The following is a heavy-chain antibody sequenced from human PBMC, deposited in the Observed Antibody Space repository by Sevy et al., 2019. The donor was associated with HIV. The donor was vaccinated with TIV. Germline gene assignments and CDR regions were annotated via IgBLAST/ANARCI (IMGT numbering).Heavy chain of an antibody. D-gene: IGHD3-16*02. Sequence: ASVKVSCKVSGYTLTELSMHWVRQAPGKGLEWMGGFDPEDGETIYAQMFQGRVTMTEDTSTDTAYMELSSLRSEDTAVYYCATAPITFGGVIVTPHYFDYWGQGTLVTVSS. CDR1: GYTLTELS. CDR3: ATAPITFGGVIVTPHYFDY. J-gene: IGHJ4*02. CDR2: FDPEDGET. V-gene: IGHV1-24*01.